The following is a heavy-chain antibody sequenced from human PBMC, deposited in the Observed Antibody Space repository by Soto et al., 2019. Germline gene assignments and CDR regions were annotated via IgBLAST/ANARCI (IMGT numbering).Heavy chain of an antibody. J-gene: IGHJ6*02. CDR3: ASLYYGSGSYPPYYYCGMDV. CDR2: IIPILGIA. V-gene: IGHV1-69*02. Sequence: QVQLVQSGAEVKKPGSSVKVSCKASGGTFSSYTISWVRQAPGQGLEWMGRIIPILGIANYAQKFQGRVTITADKSTSTAYMELSSLRSEDTAVYYCASLYYGSGSYPPYYYCGMDVWGQGTTVTVSS. CDR1: GGTFSSYT. D-gene: IGHD3-10*01.